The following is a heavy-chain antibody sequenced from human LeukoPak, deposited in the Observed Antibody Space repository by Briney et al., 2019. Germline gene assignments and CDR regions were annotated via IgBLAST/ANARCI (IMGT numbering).Heavy chain of an antibody. CDR3: AKDYGVYYDSSGYYPVRAFDI. CDR1: GFTFSSYA. Sequence: GGSLRLSCAASGFTFSSYAMTWVRQAPGKGLEWVSAISASGGSTYYADSVKGRFTISRDNSKNTLYLQMNSLRAEDTAVYYCAKDYGVYYDSSGYYPVRAFDIWGQGTMVTVSS. CDR2: ISASGGST. V-gene: IGHV3-23*01. J-gene: IGHJ3*02. D-gene: IGHD3-22*01.